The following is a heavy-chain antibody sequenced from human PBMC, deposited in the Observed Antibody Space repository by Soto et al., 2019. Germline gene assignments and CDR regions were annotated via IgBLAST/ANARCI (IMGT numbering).Heavy chain of an antibody. V-gene: IGHV3-53*04. CDR1: GFTVSSSY. CDR3: ARGPAVYPRAVAGTYPFDY. J-gene: IGHJ4*02. D-gene: IGHD6-19*01. CDR2: IYSGGST. Sequence: EVQLVESGGGLVQPGGSLRLSCAASGFTVSSSYMSWVRQAPGKGLEWVSVIYSGGSTYYADSVKGRFTISRHNSKNTLYLQMNSLRAEDTAVYYCARGPAVYPRAVAGTYPFDYWGQGTLVTVSS.